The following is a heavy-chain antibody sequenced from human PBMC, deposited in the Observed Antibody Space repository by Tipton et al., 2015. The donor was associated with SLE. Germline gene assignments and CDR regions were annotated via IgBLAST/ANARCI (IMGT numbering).Heavy chain of an antibody. CDR1: GYTFTNYW. J-gene: IGHJ6*03. CDR2: IDPTDSYT. Sequence: VQLVQSGAEVKKPGESLRISCKGSGYTFTNYWIIWVRQVPGKGLEWMGRIDPTDSYTSYSPSFEGHVTISVDKSVSTAYLQWRSLKASDTAMYYCARRASYYGSGSTYFYYYYMDVWGKGTTVTVSS. CDR3: ARRASYYGSGSTYFYYYYMDV. D-gene: IGHD3-10*01. V-gene: IGHV5-10-1*01.